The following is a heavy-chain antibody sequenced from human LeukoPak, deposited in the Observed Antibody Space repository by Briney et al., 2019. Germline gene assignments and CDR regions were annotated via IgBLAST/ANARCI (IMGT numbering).Heavy chain of an antibody. J-gene: IGHJ5*02. CDR1: GFTVSSNY. V-gene: IGHV3-53*01. Sequence: AGSLRLSCAASGFTVSSNYMSWVRRAPGKGLEWVSVIYSGGSTYYADSVKGRFTISRDNSKNTLYLQMNSLRAEDTAVYYCAREGAAAAFDPWGQGTLVTVSS. D-gene: IGHD6-25*01. CDR2: IYSGGST. CDR3: AREGAAAAFDP.